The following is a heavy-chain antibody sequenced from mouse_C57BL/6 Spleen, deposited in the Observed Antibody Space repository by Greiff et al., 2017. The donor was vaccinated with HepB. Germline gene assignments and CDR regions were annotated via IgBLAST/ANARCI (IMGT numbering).Heavy chain of an antibody. CDR2: IYPRSGNT. D-gene: IGHD1-1*01. J-gene: IGHJ1*03. Sequence: QVQLQQSGAELARPGASVKLSCKASGYTFTSYGISWVKQRTGQGLEWIGEIYPRSGNTYYNEKFKGKATLTADNSSSTAYMELRSLTSEDSAVYFFARRDYYGSSSDWYFDVWGTGTTVTVSS. V-gene: IGHV1-81*01. CDR1: GYTFTSYG. CDR3: ARRDYYGSSSDWYFDV.